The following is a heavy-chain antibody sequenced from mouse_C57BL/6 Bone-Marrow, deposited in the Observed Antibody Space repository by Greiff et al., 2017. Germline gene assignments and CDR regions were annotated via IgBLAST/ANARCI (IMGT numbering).Heavy chain of an antibody. CDR3: ARGNYRFDY. D-gene: IGHD2-1*01. V-gene: IGHV1-69*01. J-gene: IGHJ2*01. CDR2: IDPSDSYT. CDR1: GYTFTSYW. Sequence: QVQLKQPGAELVMPGASVKLSCKASGYTFTSYWMHWVKQRPGPGLEWIGEIDPSDSYTNYNQKFKGKSTLTVDKSSSTAYMQLNSLTSEDSAVYYCARGNYRFDYWGQGTTLTVSS.